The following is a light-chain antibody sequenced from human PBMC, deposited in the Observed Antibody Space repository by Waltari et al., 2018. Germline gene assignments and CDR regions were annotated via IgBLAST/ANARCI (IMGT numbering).Light chain of an antibody. J-gene: IGLJ2*01. V-gene: IGLV3-27*01. CDR3: YSAADNNRV. CDR2: KDS. Sequence: SYELTQPSSVSVSPGQTARITCSGDLLAKKYARWFQQKPGQAPVLVIHKDSERPSGSPERFSGSSAGTTVTLTISGAQVEDEADYYCYSAADNNRVFGGVTKLTVL. CDR1: LLAKKY.